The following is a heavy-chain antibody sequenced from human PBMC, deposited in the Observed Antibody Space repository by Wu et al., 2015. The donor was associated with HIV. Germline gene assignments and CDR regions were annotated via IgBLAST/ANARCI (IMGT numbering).Heavy chain of an antibody. Sequence: QVQLVQSGAEVRKPGASVKVSCKGSGYNFTTSDINWVRQATGQGLEWMGMINPNIGKTHYSQKFQSRITVTRNTSISTAYMELNSLRFEDTAVYYCARGNWGWGQGTLVTVSS. D-gene: IGHD3-16*01. CDR1: GYNFTTSD. CDR3: ARGNWG. J-gene: IGHJ4*02. V-gene: IGHV1-8*02. CDR2: INPNIGKT.